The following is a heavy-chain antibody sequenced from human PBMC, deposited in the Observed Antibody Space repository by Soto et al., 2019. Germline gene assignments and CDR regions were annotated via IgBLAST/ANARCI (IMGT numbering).Heavy chain of an antibody. Sequence: QVQLVQSGAEVKKPGSSVKVSCKASGGTFSSYAISWVRQAPGQGLEWMGGIIPTFGTANYAQKFRGRVTITADKSTSTAYMELSSLRSEDTAVYYCARDLHYDILTGYYNHDAFDIWGQGTMVTVSS. V-gene: IGHV1-69*06. D-gene: IGHD3-9*01. CDR2: IIPTFGTA. J-gene: IGHJ3*02. CDR1: GGTFSSYA. CDR3: ARDLHYDILTGYYNHDAFDI.